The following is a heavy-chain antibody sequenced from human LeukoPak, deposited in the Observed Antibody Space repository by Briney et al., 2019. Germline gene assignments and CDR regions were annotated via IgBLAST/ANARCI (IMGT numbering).Heavy chain of an antibody. D-gene: IGHD5-24*01. CDR2: ISGSGGST. CDR1: GFTFSSYA. J-gene: IGHJ4*02. Sequence: GGSLRLSCAASGFTFSSYAMSWVRQAPGKGLEWVSAISGSGGSTYYADSVKGRFTISRDNSKNTLYLQMNSLRAEDTAVYYCAKDLGRRDGYNHGVYFDYWGQGTLVTVSS. V-gene: IGHV3-23*01. CDR3: AKDLGRRDGYNHGVYFDY.